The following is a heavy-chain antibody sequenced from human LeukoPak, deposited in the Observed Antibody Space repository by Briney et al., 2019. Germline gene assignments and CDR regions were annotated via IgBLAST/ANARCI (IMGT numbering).Heavy chain of an antibody. V-gene: IGHV1-46*01. J-gene: IGHJ4*02. CDR2: INPSGGST. CDR1: GYTFTSYY. D-gene: IGHD3-22*01. Sequence: ASVTVSCKASGYTFTSYYMHWVRQAPGQGLEWMGIINPSGGSTSYAQKFQGRVTMTRDMSTSTAYMELSSLRSEDTAVYYCARGPHDSSGYYYRYYFDYWGQGTLVTVSS. CDR3: ARGPHDSSGYYYRYYFDY.